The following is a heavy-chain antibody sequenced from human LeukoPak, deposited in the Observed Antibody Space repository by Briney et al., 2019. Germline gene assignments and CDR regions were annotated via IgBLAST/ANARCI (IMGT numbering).Heavy chain of an antibody. J-gene: IGHJ6*02. Sequence: QPGRSLRRSCAASGFTFSNYDMHWVRQAPGKGLEWVAVIWYDGGIKYCGDSVKGRFTISRDISKNTLYLQMNSLRAEDTAVYYCATGGGSTRPDFYYYDMAVWGQGTTVTVSS. CDR1: GFTFSNYD. CDR3: ATGGGSTRPDFYYYDMAV. D-gene: IGHD2-2*01. CDR2: IWYDGGIK. V-gene: IGHV3-33*01.